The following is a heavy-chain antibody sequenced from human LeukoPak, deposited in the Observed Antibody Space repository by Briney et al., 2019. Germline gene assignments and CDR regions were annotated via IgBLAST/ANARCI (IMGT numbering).Heavy chain of an antibody. CDR2: IIPIFGTA. CDR3: ARVLVYSQSGGPFDY. CDR1: GGTFSSYA. Sequence: ASVKVSCKASGGTFSSYAISWVRQAPGQGLEWMGGIIPIFGTANYAQKFQGRVTITADESTSTAYMELSSLRSEDTAVYYCARVLVYSQSGGPFDYWGQGTLVTVSS. V-gene: IGHV1-69*13. J-gene: IGHJ4*02. D-gene: IGHD4-23*01.